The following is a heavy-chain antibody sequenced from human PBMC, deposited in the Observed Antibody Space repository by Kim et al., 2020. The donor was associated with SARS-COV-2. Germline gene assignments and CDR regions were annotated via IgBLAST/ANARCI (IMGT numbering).Heavy chain of an antibody. J-gene: IGHJ5*01. CDR2: ISYHGRST. V-gene: IGHV3-30*18. D-gene: IGHD3-9*01. Sequence: GGSLRLSCETSGFSFSSHGMHWVRQAPGKGLEWVAVISYHGRSTYYADSVRGRFIISRDNSRNTLSLEMSGLTPEDTAVYYCAKDRANYDILTGHDSWGQGTLLTVSA. CDR1: GFSFSSHG. CDR3: AKDRANYDILTGHDS.